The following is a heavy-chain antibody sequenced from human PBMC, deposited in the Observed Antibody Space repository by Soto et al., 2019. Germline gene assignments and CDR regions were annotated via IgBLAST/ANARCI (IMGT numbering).Heavy chain of an antibody. V-gene: IGHV3-11*06. J-gene: IGHJ4*02. Sequence: GGSLRLSCGASGFTFSEYYMSWIRQAPGKGLEWVSYISSSSSFTNDADSVKGRFAISRDNAKNSLYLQMNSLRAEDTAVYYCARVSKYCSGASCYVDSWGQGTLVTVS. CDR1: GFTFSEYY. CDR2: ISSSSSFT. D-gene: IGHD2-15*01. CDR3: ARVSKYCSGASCYVDS.